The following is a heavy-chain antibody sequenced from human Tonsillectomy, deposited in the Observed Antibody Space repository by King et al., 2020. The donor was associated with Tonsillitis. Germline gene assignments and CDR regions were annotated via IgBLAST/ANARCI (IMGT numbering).Heavy chain of an antibody. V-gene: IGHV3-33*05. Sequence: VQLVESGGGVVQPGRSLRLSCVSSGFAFRSYGMHWVRQAPGKGLEWVAVISYDATRENYADSAKGRFTISRDNSKNTLYLQMNSLRAEDTAVYYCARERLYSSFWGIDYWGQGSLVTVS. CDR1: GFAFRSYG. D-gene: IGHD6-19*01. CDR3: ARERLYSSFWGIDY. CDR2: ISYDATRE. J-gene: IGHJ4*02.